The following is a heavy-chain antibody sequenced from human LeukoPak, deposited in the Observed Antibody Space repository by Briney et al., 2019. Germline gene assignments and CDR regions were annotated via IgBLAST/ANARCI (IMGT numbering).Heavy chain of an antibody. Sequence: SETLSLTCTVSGGSISSYYWSWIRQPPGKGLEWIGYIYYSGSTNYNPSLKSRVPISVDTSKNQFSLKLSSVTAADTAVYYCARGTVSILYYHGMDVWGQGTTVTVSS. D-gene: IGHD4-17*01. CDR1: GGSISSYY. J-gene: IGHJ6*02. CDR3: ARGTVSILYYHGMDV. CDR2: IYYSGST. V-gene: IGHV4-59*01.